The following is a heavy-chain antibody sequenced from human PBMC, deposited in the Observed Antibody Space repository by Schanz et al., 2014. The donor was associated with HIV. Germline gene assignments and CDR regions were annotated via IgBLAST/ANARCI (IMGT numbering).Heavy chain of an antibody. Sequence: EVQLLESGGCLVQPGGSLRLSCAASGFTFSSYAMSWVRQAPGKGLEWVSAISGSGRTTYYGDSAKGRFTISRDISKNTLYLQMNSLRAEDTAVYYCAKEEQQLGGVGGYHFDYWGQGTLVTVSS. CDR1: GFTFSSYA. CDR3: AKEEQQLGGVGGYHFDY. V-gene: IGHV3-23*01. CDR2: ISGSGRTT. J-gene: IGHJ4*02. D-gene: IGHD6-13*01.